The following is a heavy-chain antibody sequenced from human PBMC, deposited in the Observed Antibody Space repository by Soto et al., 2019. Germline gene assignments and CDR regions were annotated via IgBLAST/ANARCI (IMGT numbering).Heavy chain of an antibody. Sequence: GGSLRLSCAASGFTFSRHTMHWARQAPGKGLEWVASISYDGSNQFYAGSVKGRFTVSRDNSKNTLYLQVNSLRNDDTAVYYCTRGLLTDFFDYWGQGALVTVSS. CDR2: ISYDGSNQ. J-gene: IGHJ4*02. CDR1: GFTFSRHT. CDR3: TRGLLTDFFDY. V-gene: IGHV3-30-3*01.